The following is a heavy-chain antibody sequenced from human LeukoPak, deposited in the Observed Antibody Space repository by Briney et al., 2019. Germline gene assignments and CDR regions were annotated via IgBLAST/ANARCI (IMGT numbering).Heavy chain of an antibody. CDR1: GYTLPNFG. J-gene: IGHJ4*02. V-gene: IGHV1-18*01. Sequence: EAAVKDSCKASGYTLPNFGLSWVRQAPGQGLEWMGWISAYNGDTYYAQRFHGSVTLTTDTSTRTAYMEQNRLRSADTGVYYCARDGGGGLLGDYWGQGTLVTVSS. CDR3: ARDGGGGLLGDY. D-gene: IGHD1-26*01. CDR2: ISAYNGDT.